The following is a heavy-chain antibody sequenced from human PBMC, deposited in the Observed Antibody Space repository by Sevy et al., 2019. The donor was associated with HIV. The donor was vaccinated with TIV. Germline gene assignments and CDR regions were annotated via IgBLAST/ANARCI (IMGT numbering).Heavy chain of an antibody. V-gene: IGHV3-15*01. CDR3: TIDRDSSSSVFDY. CDR1: GFTFSDAW. J-gene: IGHJ4*02. D-gene: IGHD6-6*01. Sequence: GGSLRLSCAGTGFTFSDAWMTWVRQAPGKGLEWVGRIKTKIDGGTADYGAPVEGRFTISSDDSKNMLFLQMNSLKPEDTAFYYCTIDRDSSSSVFDYWGQGTLVTVSS. CDR2: IKTKIDGGTA.